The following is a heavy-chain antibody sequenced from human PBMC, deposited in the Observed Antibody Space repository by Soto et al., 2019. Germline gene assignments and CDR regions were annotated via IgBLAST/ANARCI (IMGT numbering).Heavy chain of an antibody. Sequence: ASVKVSCKASGVTFSSYAISWVRQAPGQGLEWMGGIIPILGTANYAQKFQGRVTITADESTSTAYMELSSLRSEDTAVYYCARDSSGYTNWFDPWGQGTLVTVSS. CDR2: IIPILGTA. CDR1: GVTFSSYA. V-gene: IGHV1-69*13. J-gene: IGHJ5*02. D-gene: IGHD3-22*01. CDR3: ARDSSGYTNWFDP.